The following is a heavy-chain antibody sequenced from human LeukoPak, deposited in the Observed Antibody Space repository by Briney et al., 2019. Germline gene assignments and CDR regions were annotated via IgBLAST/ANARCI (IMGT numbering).Heavy chain of an antibody. V-gene: IGHV1-46*01. Sequence: GASVKVSCKASGYSFTSYYMHWVRQAPGQGLEWMGIINPSGDSTSYAQKFQGRVTMTRDTSTSTVYMELSRLRSEDTAVYYCARDWIGYVDYWGQGTLVTVSS. J-gene: IGHJ4*02. CDR3: ARDWIGYVDY. CDR1: GYSFTSYY. CDR2: INPSGDST. D-gene: IGHD3-10*01.